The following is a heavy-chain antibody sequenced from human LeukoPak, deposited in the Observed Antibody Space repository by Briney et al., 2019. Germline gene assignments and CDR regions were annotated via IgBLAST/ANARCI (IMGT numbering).Heavy chain of an antibody. J-gene: IGHJ4*02. V-gene: IGHV3-21*01. CDR2: ISGSSSYI. CDR1: GFTFSSYS. D-gene: IGHD2/OR15-2a*01. Sequence: GGSLRLSCAASGFTFSSYSMNWVRQAPGKGLEWVSSISGSSSYIYYADSVKGRFTISRDNAKNSLYLQMNSLRAEDTAVYYCARDLSMVSPPFDYWGQGTLVTVSS. CDR3: ARDLSMVSPPFDY.